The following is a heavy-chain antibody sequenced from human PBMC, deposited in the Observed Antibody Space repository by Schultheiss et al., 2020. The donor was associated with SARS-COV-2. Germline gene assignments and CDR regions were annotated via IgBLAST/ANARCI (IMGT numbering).Heavy chain of an antibody. J-gene: IGHJ6*02. CDR3: ARGPFSGRGMDV. CDR2: IYQSGST. Sequence: SETLSLTCAVSGGSISSYYWSWIRQPPGKGLEWVGTIYQSGSTYYNPSLKSRVTISVDTSKNQFSLKLSSVTAADTAVYYCARGPFSGRGMDVWGQGTTVTVSS. D-gene: IGHD6-25*01. V-gene: IGHV4-59*12. CDR1: GGSISSYY.